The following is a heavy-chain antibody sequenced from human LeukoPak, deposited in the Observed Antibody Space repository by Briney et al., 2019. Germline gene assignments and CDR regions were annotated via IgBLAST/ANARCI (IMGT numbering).Heavy chain of an antibody. D-gene: IGHD3-9*01. Sequence: GGSLRLSCAASGFTFSSYSMNWVRQAPGKGLEWLSYISSSSSTTYYADSVKGRFTISRDNAKNSLYLHMNSLRDEDTAVYYCARCDILTGVYYLDYWGQGTLVTVSS. CDR1: GFTFSSYS. J-gene: IGHJ4*02. CDR3: ARCDILTGVYYLDY. V-gene: IGHV3-48*02. CDR2: ISSSSSTT.